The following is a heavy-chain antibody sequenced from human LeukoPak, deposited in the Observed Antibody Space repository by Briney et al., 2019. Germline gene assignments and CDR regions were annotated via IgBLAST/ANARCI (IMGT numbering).Heavy chain of an antibody. Sequence: PGGSLRLSCAASGFTFNNAWISWVRQAPGKGLEWVSGINWNGGSTGYADSVKGRFTISRDNAKNSLYLQMNSLRAEDTALYYCARDRHYDSSGYDYWGQGTLVTVSS. CDR3: ARDRHYDSSGYDY. J-gene: IGHJ4*02. D-gene: IGHD3-22*01. CDR2: INWNGGST. V-gene: IGHV3-20*04. CDR1: GFTFNNAW.